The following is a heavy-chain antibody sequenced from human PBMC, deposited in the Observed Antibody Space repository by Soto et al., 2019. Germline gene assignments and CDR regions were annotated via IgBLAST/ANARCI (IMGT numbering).Heavy chain of an antibody. CDR2: VSYSGRT. D-gene: IGHD3-3*01. CDR3: ARQGYYDLLSGYYLFDY. Sequence: QVQLQESGPGLVKPSETLFVTCTVSGGSTDSLYWSWVRQPPGKGLEWIGYVSYSGRTTYNPSLKCRVIGSIDTSTNQFSLKLTSVTAADPAVYYCARQGYYDLLSGYYLFDYWGQGILVTVSS. CDR1: GGSTDSLY. V-gene: IGHV4-59*08. J-gene: IGHJ4*02.